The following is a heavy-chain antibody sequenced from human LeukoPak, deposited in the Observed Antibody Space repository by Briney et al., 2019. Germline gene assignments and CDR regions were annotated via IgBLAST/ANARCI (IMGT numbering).Heavy chain of an antibody. J-gene: IGHJ5*02. CDR3: ANNRAIFGVSPFDP. D-gene: IGHD3-3*01. V-gene: IGHV3-9*01. CDR1: GFTIHDHA. Sequence: GRSLRLSCVGSGFTIHDHAMHWVRQAPGKGLEWVSGIDWNSGRIGYADSVKGRFTISRDNAKNSLYLQMNSLRAEDTAVYYCANNRAIFGVSPFDPWGQGTLVTVSS. CDR2: IDWNSGRI.